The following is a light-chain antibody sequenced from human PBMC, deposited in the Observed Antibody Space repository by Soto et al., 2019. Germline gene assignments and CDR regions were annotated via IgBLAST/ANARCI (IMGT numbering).Light chain of an antibody. CDR3: SSYTTSSNFVV. V-gene: IGLV2-14*01. CDR1: NSDVGGYNY. Sequence: QSVLTQPASVSGSPGQSITISCTGTNSDVGGYNYVSWYQQHPGKAPKLMIYDVTNRPSGVSNRFSGSKSGNTASLTISGLQSEDDAAYYCSSYTTSSNFVVFGGGTKLTVL. J-gene: IGLJ2*01. CDR2: DVT.